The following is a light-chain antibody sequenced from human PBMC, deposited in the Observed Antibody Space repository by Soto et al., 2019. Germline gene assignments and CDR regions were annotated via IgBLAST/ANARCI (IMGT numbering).Light chain of an antibody. Sequence: EIVLTQSPGTVSLSPGERATLSCRASQSVSSTYLAWYQQKPGQAPRLLIYGASTRATGIPARFSGSGSGTEFTLTISSLQSEDFAVYYCQQYNNWPETFGQGTKVDIK. J-gene: IGKJ1*01. V-gene: IGKV3-15*01. CDR3: QQYNNWPET. CDR1: QSVSSTY. CDR2: GAS.